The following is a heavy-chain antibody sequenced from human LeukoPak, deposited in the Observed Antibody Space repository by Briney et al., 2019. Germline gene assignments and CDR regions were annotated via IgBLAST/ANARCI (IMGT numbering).Heavy chain of an antibody. CDR1: GGSISSYY. V-gene: IGHV4-59*01. D-gene: IGHD1-7*01. Sequence: SETLSLTCTVSGGSISSYYWSWIRQPPGKGLEWIGYIYYSGSTNYNPSLKSRVTISVDTSKNQFSLKLSSVTAADTAVYYCARVTGVTGTHYYMDVWGKGTTVTVSS. J-gene: IGHJ6*03. CDR2: IYYSGST. CDR3: ARVTGVTGTHYYMDV.